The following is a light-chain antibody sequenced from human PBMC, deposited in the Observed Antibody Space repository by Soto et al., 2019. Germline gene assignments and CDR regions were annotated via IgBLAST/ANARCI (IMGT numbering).Light chain of an antibody. Sequence: AIPLTPSPSSLSASVGDRVTITCLASQGISTLLAWYQQKPGKAPKVLIYESSLLQSGVPSRFSGSGSGTDFTLTISSLQPEDFATYYCQHFKSFPITFGQGTRLEIK. V-gene: IGKV1-13*02. CDR2: ESS. CDR1: QGISTL. J-gene: IGKJ5*01. CDR3: QHFKSFPIT.